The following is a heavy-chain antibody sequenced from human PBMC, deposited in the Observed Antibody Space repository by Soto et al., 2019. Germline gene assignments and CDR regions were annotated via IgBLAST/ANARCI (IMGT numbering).Heavy chain of an antibody. D-gene: IGHD1-26*01. CDR3: AKDGKVNPQEYYYYGMDV. J-gene: IGHJ6*02. Sequence: GGSLRLSCAASGFTFSSYGMHWVRQATGKGLEWVAVISYDGSNKYYADSVKGRFTISRDNSKNTLYLQMNSLRAEDTAVYYCAKDGKVNPQEYYYYGMDVWGQGTTVTVSS. V-gene: IGHV3-30*18. CDR1: GFTFSSYG. CDR2: ISYDGSNK.